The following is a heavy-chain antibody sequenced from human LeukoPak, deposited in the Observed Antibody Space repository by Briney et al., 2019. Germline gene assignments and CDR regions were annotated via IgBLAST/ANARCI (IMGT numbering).Heavy chain of an antibody. CDR2: ISLDSGNT. V-gene: IGHV1-18*01. J-gene: IGHJ4*02. CDR3: ARVTYLRPYQLDY. Sequence: AASVKVSRKASGYTFANYGINWVRQAPGQGLEWMGWISLDSGNTGYAQRVQGRVTLTTDTSTSTAYMELRSLRSDDTAVYFCARVTYLRPYQLDYWGQGTLVSISS. CDR1: GYTFANYG. D-gene: IGHD2-2*01.